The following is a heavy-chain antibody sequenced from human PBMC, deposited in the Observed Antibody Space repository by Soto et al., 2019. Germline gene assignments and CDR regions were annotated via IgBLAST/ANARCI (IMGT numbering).Heavy chain of an antibody. Sequence: GGSLRLSCAASGFIFSSSGMHWVRQAPGKGLGWVAVISYDGSDKYYADSVKGRFTISRDNSKNTLYLQMNSLRAEDAAVYYCAKVLGGGWFVEYWGQGTLVTVSS. CDR2: ISYDGSDK. V-gene: IGHV3-30*18. D-gene: IGHD6-19*01. CDR1: GFIFSSSG. J-gene: IGHJ4*02. CDR3: AKVLGGGWFVEY.